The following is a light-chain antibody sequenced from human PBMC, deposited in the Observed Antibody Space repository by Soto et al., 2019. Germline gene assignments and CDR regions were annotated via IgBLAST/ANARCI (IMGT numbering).Light chain of an antibody. Sequence: QSVLTQPASVSGSPGQSITISCTGTSNDVGGYNYVSWYQHHPGKAPKLIICDVTDRPSGISYRISASKSGNTASLTISGLQAEDEADYYCSSYTSSKAEVFGTGTKVPV. CDR1: SNDVGGYNY. J-gene: IGLJ1*01. CDR2: DVT. CDR3: SSYTSSKAEV. V-gene: IGLV2-14*03.